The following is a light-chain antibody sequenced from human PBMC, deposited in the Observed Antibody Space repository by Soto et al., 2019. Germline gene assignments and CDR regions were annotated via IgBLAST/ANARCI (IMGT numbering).Light chain of an antibody. V-gene: IGKV3-20*01. CDR3: QTYSSSPHT. J-gene: IGKJ5*01. CDR2: DTS. CDR1: QTISSGF. Sequence: EIVLTQSPGILYLSPGDRATLSCRASQTISSGFLAWYQKKVGQAPRLLIYDTSNSATGVPDRFSGSGSGTDSSLTISRLEPEDFAGYHCQTYSSSPHTCDQATRPVTK.